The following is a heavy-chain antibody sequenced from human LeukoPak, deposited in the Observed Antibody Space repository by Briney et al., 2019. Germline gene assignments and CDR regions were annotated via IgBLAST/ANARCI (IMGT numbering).Heavy chain of an antibody. CDR1: GFTFDDYG. CDR2: ISSSTSYI. Sequence: GGSLRLSCAASGFTFDDYGLSWVRQAPGKGLEWVSSISSSTSYIYYADSVKGRFTISRDNAKNSLYLQMNSLRAEDTAVYYCARSSSGSGGYYMDVWGKGTTVTVSS. V-gene: IGHV3-21*01. CDR3: ARSSSGSGGYYMDV. D-gene: IGHD1-26*01. J-gene: IGHJ6*03.